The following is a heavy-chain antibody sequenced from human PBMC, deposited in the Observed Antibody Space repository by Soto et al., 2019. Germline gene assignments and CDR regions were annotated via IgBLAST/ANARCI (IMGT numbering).Heavy chain of an antibody. CDR3: AREPNYYDSSGYYLGEYYFDY. V-gene: IGHV3-21*01. CDR2: ISSSSSYI. Sequence: GGSLRLSCAASGFTFSSYSMNWVRQAPGKGLEWVSSISSSSSYIYYADSVKGRFTISRDNAKNSLYLQMNSLRAEDTAVYYCAREPNYYDSSGYYLGEYYFDYWGQGTLVTVSS. J-gene: IGHJ4*02. CDR1: GFTFSSYS. D-gene: IGHD3-22*01.